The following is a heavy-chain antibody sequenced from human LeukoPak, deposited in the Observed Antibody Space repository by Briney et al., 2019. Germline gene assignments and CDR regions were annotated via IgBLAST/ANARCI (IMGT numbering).Heavy chain of an antibody. D-gene: IGHD3-10*01. J-gene: IGHJ4*02. Sequence: GGSLRLSCTASGYTFNSYAMSWVRQAPGKGLEWVSGISGSGTSTYYAASVKGRFTISRDNSKNTLYLQMNSLRAEDTALYYCAKEPASGSCFDYWGQGTLVTVSS. V-gene: IGHV3-23*01. CDR2: ISGSGTST. CDR3: AKEPASGSCFDY. CDR1: GYTFNSYA.